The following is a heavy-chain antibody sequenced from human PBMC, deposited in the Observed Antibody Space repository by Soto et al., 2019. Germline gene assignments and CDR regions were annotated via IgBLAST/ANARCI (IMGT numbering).Heavy chain of an antibody. J-gene: IGHJ4*02. D-gene: IGHD3-22*01. V-gene: IGHV1-18*01. CDR2: VGTNNANT. Sequence: QVQLVQSGPEVKMPGASVKVSCKTSGYTFTAYGLAWLRQAPGQRPEWLGWVGTNNANTNYAQKFQGRVTMTADTYTTTTYMELRSLRSDDTAVYYCARELNTDSSAYYSFAYWGQGTLVTVSS. CDR3: ARELNTDSSAYYSFAY. CDR1: GYTFTAYG.